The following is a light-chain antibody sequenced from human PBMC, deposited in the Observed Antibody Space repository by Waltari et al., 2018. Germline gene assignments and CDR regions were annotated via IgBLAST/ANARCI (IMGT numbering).Light chain of an antibody. CDR3: SSQSSDNVVL. V-gene: IGLV2-14*03. Sequence: QSALTQPASVSGSPGQSITISCTGTSSDVGGYNSVSWYQDHPGQAPKVIIYDVSDRPSVISERFSGSKSGNTASLTISGLQVEDEADYYCSSQSSDNVVLFGGGTKLTVL. J-gene: IGLJ2*01. CDR2: DVS. CDR1: SSDVGGYNS.